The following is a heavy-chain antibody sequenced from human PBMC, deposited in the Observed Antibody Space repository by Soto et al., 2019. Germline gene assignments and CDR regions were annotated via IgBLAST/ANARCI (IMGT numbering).Heavy chain of an antibody. D-gene: IGHD3-22*01. CDR1: GFTFSSYA. Sequence: GGSLRLSCAASGFTFSSYAMNWVRQAPGKGLEWVSGISGSGGSTYYADSVKGRFNISRDNSKNTLYLQMNTLRAEDTAVYYCAKQPGLVVIVTLWGQGTLVTVSS. CDR2: ISGSGGST. J-gene: IGHJ4*02. CDR3: AKQPGLVVIVTL. V-gene: IGHV3-23*01.